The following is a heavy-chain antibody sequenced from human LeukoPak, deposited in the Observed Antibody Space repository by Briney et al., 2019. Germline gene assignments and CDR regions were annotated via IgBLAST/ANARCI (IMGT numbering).Heavy chain of an antibody. CDR1: GGTFSSYA. Sequence: EASVKVSCKASGGTFSSYAISWVRQAPGQGLEWMGGIIPIFGTANYAQKFQGRVTITADESTSTAYMELSSLRSEDTAVYYCARGDYDSDNWFDPWGQGTLVTVPS. CDR2: IIPIFGTA. V-gene: IGHV1-69*13. J-gene: IGHJ5*02. CDR3: ARGDYDSDNWFDP. D-gene: IGHD3-22*01.